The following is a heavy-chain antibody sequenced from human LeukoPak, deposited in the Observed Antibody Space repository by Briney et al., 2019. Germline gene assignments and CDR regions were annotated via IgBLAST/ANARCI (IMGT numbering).Heavy chain of an antibody. CDR2: ISSNGGST. Sequence: GGSLRLSCAASGFTFSSYTMSWVRQAPGKGLEYVSAISSNGGSTYYADSVKGRFTISRDNSKNTLYLQMSSLRAEDTAVYYCARLGSSGYLFDYWGQGTLVTVSS. CDR1: GFTFSSYT. CDR3: ARLGSSGYLFDY. V-gene: IGHV3-64D*06. J-gene: IGHJ4*02. D-gene: IGHD3-22*01.